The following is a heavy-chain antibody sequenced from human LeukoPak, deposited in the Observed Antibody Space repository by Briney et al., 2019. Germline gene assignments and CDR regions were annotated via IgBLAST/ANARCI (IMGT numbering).Heavy chain of an antibody. CDR2: ISGSGGRT. CDR3: ARDWGTTGTTGWMFDY. D-gene: IGHD1-1*01. CDR1: GFXFSSYA. Sequence: GGSLRLSCAASGFXFSSYAISWVRQAPGKGLEWVSAISGSGGRTYHADSVKGRFTISRDNSKNTLYLEMNSLRAEDTAVYYCARDWGTTGTTGWMFDYWGQGTLVTVSS. J-gene: IGHJ4*02. V-gene: IGHV3-23*01.